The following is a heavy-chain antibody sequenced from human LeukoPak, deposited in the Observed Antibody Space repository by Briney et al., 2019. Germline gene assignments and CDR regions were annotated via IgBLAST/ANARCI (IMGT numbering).Heavy chain of an antibody. V-gene: IGHV3-23*01. CDR2: SSDGST. D-gene: IGHD3-22*01. Sequence: PGGSLRLSCAASGFTFSSYAMSWVRQAPGKGLEWVSTSSDGSTYYADSVKGRFTISRDNFKNTLYLQMNSLRAEDTAVYYCAREYYDSSDYPRQHYFDYWGQGTLVTVSS. J-gene: IGHJ4*02. CDR1: GFTFSSYA. CDR3: AREYYDSSDYPRQHYFDY.